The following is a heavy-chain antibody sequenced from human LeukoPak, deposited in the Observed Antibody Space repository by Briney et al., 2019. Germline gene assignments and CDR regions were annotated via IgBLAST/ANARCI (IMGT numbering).Heavy chain of an antibody. CDR2: IYYSGST. J-gene: IGHJ6*02. CDR1: GGSISSYY. V-gene: IGHV4-59*01. Sequence: PSETLSLTCTVSGGSISSYYWSWIRQPPGKGLEWIGYIYYSGSTNYNPSLKSRVTISVDTSKNQFSLKLSSVTAADTAVCYCASGLSSIAARRGYYYYGMDVWGQGTTVTVSS. D-gene: IGHD6-6*01. CDR3: ASGLSSIAARRGYYYYGMDV.